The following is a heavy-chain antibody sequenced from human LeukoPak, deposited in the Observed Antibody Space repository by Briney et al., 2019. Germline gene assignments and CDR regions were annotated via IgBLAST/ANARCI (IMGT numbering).Heavy chain of an antibody. CDR3: AKNSGSTAL. D-gene: IGHD1-26*01. CDR2: ISYDGSNK. Sequence: GGSPRLSCAASGFTFSNYGMHWVRQAPGKGLEWVSVISYDGSNKYYADSVKGRFTISRDNSKNTLYLQMNSLRAEDTAMYYCAKNSGSTALWGQGTLVTVSS. V-gene: IGHV3-30*18. CDR1: GFTFSNYG. J-gene: IGHJ4*02.